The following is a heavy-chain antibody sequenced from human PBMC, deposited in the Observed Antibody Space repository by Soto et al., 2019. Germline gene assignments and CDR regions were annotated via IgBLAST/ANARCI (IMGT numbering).Heavy chain of an antibody. CDR3: ARDKITGLFDY. J-gene: IGHJ4*02. V-gene: IGHV4-34*01. CDR2: INHSGST. Sequence: QVQLQQWGAGLLKPSETLSLTCAVYGGSFSGYYWPWIRQPPGTGLEWIGEINHSGSTNYNPSLKSLVTISVDTSKNQFSLTLTSVTAADTAVYYCARDKITGLFDYWGQGTLVTVSS. CDR1: GGSFSGYY. D-gene: IGHD2-8*02.